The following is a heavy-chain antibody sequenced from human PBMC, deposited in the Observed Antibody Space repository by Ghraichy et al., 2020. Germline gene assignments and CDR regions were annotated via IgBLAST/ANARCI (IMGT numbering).Heavy chain of an antibody. V-gene: IGHV3-30*04. Sequence: LSLTCAASGFTFSSYAMHWVRQAPGKGLEWVAVISYDGSNKYYADSVKGRFTISRDNSKNTLYLQMNSLRAEDTAVYYCVRGPSGAARSGGPDDYWGQETLVTVSS. J-gene: IGHJ4*02. D-gene: IGHD6-6*01. CDR3: VRGPSGAARSGGPDDY. CDR1: GFTFSSYA. CDR2: ISYDGSNK.